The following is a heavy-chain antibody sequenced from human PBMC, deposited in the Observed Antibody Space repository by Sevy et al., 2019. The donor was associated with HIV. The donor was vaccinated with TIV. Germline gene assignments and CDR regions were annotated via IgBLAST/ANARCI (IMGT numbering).Heavy chain of an antibody. CDR3: ANSRGGSYRHLDY. CDR2: IRYDGSNK. J-gene: IGHJ4*02. V-gene: IGHV3-30*02. CDR1: GFTFSSYG. D-gene: IGHD3-16*02. Sequence: GGSLRLSCAASGFTFSSYGMLWVRQAPGKGLEWVAFIRYDGSNKYYADSVKGRFTISRDNSKNTLYLQMNSLRAEDTAVYYCANSRGGSYRHLDYWGQGTLVTVSS.